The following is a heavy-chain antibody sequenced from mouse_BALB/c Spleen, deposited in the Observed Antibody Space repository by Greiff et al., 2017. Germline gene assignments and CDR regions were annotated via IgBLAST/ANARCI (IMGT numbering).Heavy chain of an antibody. D-gene: IGHD2-3*01. CDR3: ARGGWLLVVDY. CDR1: GYTFTSYT. V-gene: IGHV1-4*02. J-gene: IGHJ4*01. Sequence: QVQLKESAAELARPGASVKMSCKASGYTFTSYTMHWVKQRPGQGLEWIGYINPSSGYTEYNQKFKDKTTLTADKSSSTAYMQLSSLTSEDSAVYYCARGGWLLVVDYWGQGTSVTVSS. CDR2: INPSSGYT.